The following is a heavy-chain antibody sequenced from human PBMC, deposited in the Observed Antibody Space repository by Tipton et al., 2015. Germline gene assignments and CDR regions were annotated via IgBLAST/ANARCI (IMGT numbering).Heavy chain of an antibody. CDR3: AREVYSGSYSGFDY. Sequence: TLSLTCTVSNGSISGYYWSWIRQPPGKGLEWIGYIHHSGTTNYNFSLKSRVTISVDTSKNQFSLKLSSVTAADTAVYYCAREVYSGSYSGFDYWGQGTLVTVSS. J-gene: IGHJ4*02. CDR2: IHHSGTT. D-gene: IGHD1-26*01. V-gene: IGHV4-59*12. CDR1: NGSISGYY.